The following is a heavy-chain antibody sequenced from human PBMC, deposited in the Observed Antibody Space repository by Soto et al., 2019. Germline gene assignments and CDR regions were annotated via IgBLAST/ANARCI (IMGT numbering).Heavy chain of an antibody. V-gene: IGHV3-15*07. CDR2: IRSRSGTT. J-gene: IGHJ4*02. CDR3: TTSGNPNIVDH. CDR1: GFSFSKAW. Sequence: EVQLVESGGGLVKPGGSLRLSCAASGFSFSKAWMNWVRQAPGKGLEWVGRIRSRSGTTDYAAPVKDRFTISRDDSKYTLYLQMNSLKVEDTAVYFCTTSGNPNIVDHWGQGTLVTVSS.